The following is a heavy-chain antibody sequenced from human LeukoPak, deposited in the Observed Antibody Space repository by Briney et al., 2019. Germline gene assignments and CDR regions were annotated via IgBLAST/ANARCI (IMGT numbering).Heavy chain of an antibody. V-gene: IGHV3-23*01. CDR3: AKAKGSSWYGRH. D-gene: IGHD6-13*01. J-gene: IGHJ4*02. Sequence: GGSLRLSCAASGFTFSSYAMSWVRQAPGKGLEWVSAISGSGGSTYYADSVKGRFTISRDNSKNTLYLQMTSLRAEDTAVYYCAKAKGSSWYGRHWGQGTLVTVSS. CDR2: ISGSGGST. CDR1: GFTFSSYA.